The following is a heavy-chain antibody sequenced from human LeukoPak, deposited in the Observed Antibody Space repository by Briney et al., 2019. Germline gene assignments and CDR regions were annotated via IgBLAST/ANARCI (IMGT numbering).Heavy chain of an antibody. J-gene: IGHJ4*02. Sequence: GGSLRLSCAASGFTFSSYWMSWVRQAPGKGLEWVANIKQDGSGKYYVDSVKGRFAISRDNAKNSLYLQMNSLRAEDTAVYYCARVPRLGGGSYYLDYWGQGTLVTVSS. V-gene: IGHV3-7*01. CDR2: IKQDGSGK. D-gene: IGHD1-26*01. CDR1: GFTFSSYW. CDR3: ARVPRLGGGSYYLDY.